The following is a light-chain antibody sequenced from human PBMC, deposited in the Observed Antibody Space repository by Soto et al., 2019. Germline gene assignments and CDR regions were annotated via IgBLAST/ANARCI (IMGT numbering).Light chain of an antibody. CDR3: QHYSNWPPET. V-gene: IGKV3-15*01. CDR2: GAS. CDR1: QTVSSK. J-gene: IGKJ1*01. Sequence: EIVMTQSPATLSVSPGERATLSCRASQTVSSKLAWYQQKGGQAPRLLIYGASTRATGVPARFSGSGSGTEFTPTISSLQSEDFAVYYCQHYSNWPPETFGQGTKVEIK.